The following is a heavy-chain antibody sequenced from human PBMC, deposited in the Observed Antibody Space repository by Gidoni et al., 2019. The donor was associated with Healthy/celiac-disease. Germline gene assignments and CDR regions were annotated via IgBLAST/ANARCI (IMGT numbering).Heavy chain of an antibody. V-gene: IGHV3-48*01. CDR3: ARDLLLGNKLELDY. CDR2: ISSSSSTI. Sequence: EVQLVESGGGLVQPGGSLRLSCAASGFTTSSYSMNWVRQAPGKGLEWVSYISSSSSTIYYADSVKGRFTISRDNAKNSLYLQMNSLRAEDTAVYYCARDLLLGNKLELDYWGQGTLVTVSS. CDR1: GFTTSSYS. D-gene: IGHD1-1*01. J-gene: IGHJ4*02.